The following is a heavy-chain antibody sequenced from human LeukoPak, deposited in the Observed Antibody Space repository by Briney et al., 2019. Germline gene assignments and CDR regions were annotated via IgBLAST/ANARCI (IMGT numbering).Heavy chain of an antibody. CDR3: AKDQAGLEPYFFDY. CDR1: GFTFSNYA. V-gene: IGHV3-23*02. Sequence: GGSLRPSCAASGFTFSNYAMTWVRQTPGKGLEWGSIVTGSGISTYYVDPVERRYTTSRDNSNNKLYLQMSSLRAEDTAVYYCAKDQAGLEPYFFDYWGQGTRVTVSS. J-gene: IGHJ4*02. CDR2: VTGSGIST. D-gene: IGHD3-3*01.